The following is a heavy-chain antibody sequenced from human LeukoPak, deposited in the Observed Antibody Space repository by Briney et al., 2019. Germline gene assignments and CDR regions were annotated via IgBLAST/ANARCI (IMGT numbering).Heavy chain of an antibody. V-gene: IGHV1-18*01. CDR1: GYTFTSYA. CDR3: ARGLSQFGELSDASSY. Sequence: GASVKVSCKASGYTFTSYAMNWVRQAPGQGLEWMGWISAYNGNTNYAQKLQGRVTMTRDTSTSTAYMELRSLRSDDTAVYYCARGLSQFGELSDASSYWGQGTLVTVSS. J-gene: IGHJ4*02. CDR2: ISAYNGNT. D-gene: IGHD3-10*01.